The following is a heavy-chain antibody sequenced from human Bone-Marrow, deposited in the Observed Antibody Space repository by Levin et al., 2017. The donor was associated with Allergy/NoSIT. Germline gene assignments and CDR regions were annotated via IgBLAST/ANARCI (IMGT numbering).Heavy chain of an antibody. Sequence: PSETLSLTCAVSGGSLKSGPYSWSWIRQPPGKGLEWIGYIYHSGSTYYNPSLKSRVTISVDRSKNQFSLKLTSVTAADTAGYYCARDRPGDFYGMDVWGQGTTVTVSS. V-gene: IGHV4-30-2*01. CDR2: IYHSGST. CDR1: GGSLKSGPYS. CDR3: ARDRPGDFYGMDV. J-gene: IGHJ6*02.